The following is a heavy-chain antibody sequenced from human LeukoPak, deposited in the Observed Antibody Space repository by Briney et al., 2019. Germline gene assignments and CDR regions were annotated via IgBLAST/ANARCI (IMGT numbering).Heavy chain of an antibody. CDR2: IYTSGST. J-gene: IGHJ4*02. CDR3: ARGISELYFDY. V-gene: IGHV4-4*09. CDR1: GGSISSYY. D-gene: IGHD2-15*01. Sequence: SETLSLTCTVSGGSISSYYWSWIGQPPGKGLEWIGFIYTSGSTNYNPSLKSRVTISVDTSKNQFSLKLSSVTAADTAVYYCARGISELYFDYWGQGTLVTVSS.